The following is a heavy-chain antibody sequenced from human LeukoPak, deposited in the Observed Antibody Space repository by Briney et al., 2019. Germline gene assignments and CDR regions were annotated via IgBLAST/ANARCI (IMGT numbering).Heavy chain of an antibody. D-gene: IGHD3-10*01. V-gene: IGHV3-7*01. CDR3: ARDTLTRSGSYSAFFDY. J-gene: IGHJ4*02. CDR2: IKQDGSEK. CDR1: GFTFSSYW. Sequence: PGGSLRLSCAASGFTFSSYWMSWVRQAPGKGLEWVANIKQDGSEKYYVDSVKGRFTISRDNAKNSLYLQMNSLRAEDTAVYYCARDTLTRSGSYSAFFDYWGQGTLVTVSS.